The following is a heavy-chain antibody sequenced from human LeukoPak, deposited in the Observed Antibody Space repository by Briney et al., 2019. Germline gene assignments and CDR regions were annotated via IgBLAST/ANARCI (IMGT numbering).Heavy chain of an antibody. CDR3: VKDMGYDNSGYYYGFDY. Sequence: GGSLRLSCAAPGFTFSNYAMSWVRQAPGKGLEWVSAIGGIGGGTYYADSVKGRFTISRDSSKNTLYLQMNSLRAEDTAVYYCVKDMGYDNSGYYYGFDYWGQGTLVTVSS. D-gene: IGHD3-22*01. V-gene: IGHV3-23*01. CDR2: IGGIGGGT. J-gene: IGHJ4*02. CDR1: GFTFSNYA.